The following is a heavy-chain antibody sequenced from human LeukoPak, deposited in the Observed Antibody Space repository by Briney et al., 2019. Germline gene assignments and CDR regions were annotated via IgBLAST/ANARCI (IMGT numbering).Heavy chain of an antibody. Sequence: SETLSLTCAVYGGSFSGYYWSWIRQPPGKGLEWIGEINHSGSTNYNPSLKSRVTISVDTSKNQFSLKLSSVTAADTAVYYCASTYYYDGSGHGNDYWGQGTLVTVSS. CDR1: GGSFSGYY. V-gene: IGHV4-34*01. CDR2: INHSGST. CDR3: ASTYYYDGSGHGNDY. J-gene: IGHJ4*02. D-gene: IGHD3-22*01.